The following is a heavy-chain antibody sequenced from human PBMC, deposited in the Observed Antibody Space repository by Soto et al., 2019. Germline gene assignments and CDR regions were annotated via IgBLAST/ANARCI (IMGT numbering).Heavy chain of an antibody. CDR1: GYIFIHYY. D-gene: IGHD2-21*01. J-gene: IGHJ1*01. V-gene: IGHV1-46*01. CDR3: ARSVLQGDF. CDR2: INPNGGST. Sequence: QVQLVQSGAEVKKPGASVKVSCKASGYIFIHYYIHWVRQAPGQGLEGLAIINPNGGSTNYAQKFQGRVTWTSDTSTSTDSMELNSIGSDEPALYFCARSVLQGDFWGQGTRVTVSS.